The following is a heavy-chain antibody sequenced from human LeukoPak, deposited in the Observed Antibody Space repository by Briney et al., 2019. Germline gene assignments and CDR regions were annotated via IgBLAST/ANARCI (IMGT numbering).Heavy chain of an antibody. V-gene: IGHV4-4*07. Sequence: PSETLSLTCTVSGASISTYFWTWIRQPAGKGLEWIGRIYPNGAINYNPSLKSRVTMSVDTSKNQFSLKLISVTAADTAVYYCAXEYGDQXXXNFDYWGQGGLVTVSS. CDR3: AXEYGDQXXXNFDY. CDR2: IYPNGAI. CDR1: GASISTYF. D-gene: IGHD4-17*01. J-gene: IGHJ4*02.